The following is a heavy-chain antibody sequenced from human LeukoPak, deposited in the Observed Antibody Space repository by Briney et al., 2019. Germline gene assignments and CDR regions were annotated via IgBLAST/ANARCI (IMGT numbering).Heavy chain of an antibody. V-gene: IGHV4-31*03. Sequence: PSETLSLTCTVSGGSISSGGYYWSWIRQHPGKGLEWIGYIYYSGSTYYNPSLKSRVTISVDTSKNQFSLKLSSVTAADTAVYYCARGEIDYYGSYGIDPWGQGTLVTVSS. D-gene: IGHD3-10*01. J-gene: IGHJ5*02. CDR1: GGSISSGGYY. CDR3: ARGEIDYYGSYGIDP. CDR2: IYYSGST.